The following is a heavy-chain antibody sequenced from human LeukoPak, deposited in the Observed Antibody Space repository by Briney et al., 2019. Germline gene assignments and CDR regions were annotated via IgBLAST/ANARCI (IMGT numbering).Heavy chain of an antibody. V-gene: IGHV3-23*01. J-gene: IGHJ4*02. CDR3: AKTSAGIRGGYFDY. CDR2: INDSGGNT. Sequence: GGSLRLSCAASGFTFSSYAMSWVRQAPGKGLEWVSLINDSGGNTYYADSAKGRFTISRDNSKNTLFLQMSSLRAEDTAVYYCAKTSAGIRGGYFDYWGQGTLVTVSS. D-gene: IGHD3-10*01. CDR1: GFTFSSYA.